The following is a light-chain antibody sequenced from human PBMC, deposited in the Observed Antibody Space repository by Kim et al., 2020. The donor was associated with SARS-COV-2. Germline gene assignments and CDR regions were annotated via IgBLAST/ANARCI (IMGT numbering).Light chain of an antibody. CDR2: GKN. Sequence: VALGQTVRLTCQGNSLRSYYATWYQQKPGQAPILVIYGKNNRPSGIPDRFSGSSSGNTASLTITGTQAGDEADYYCNSRDSNDNVVFGGGTKLTVL. V-gene: IGLV3-19*01. CDR1: SLRSYY. J-gene: IGLJ2*01. CDR3: NSRDSNDNVV.